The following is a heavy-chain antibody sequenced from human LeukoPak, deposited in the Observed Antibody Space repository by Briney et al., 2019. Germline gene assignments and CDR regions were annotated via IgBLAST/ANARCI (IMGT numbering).Heavy chain of an antibody. Sequence: PGRSLRLSCAASGFTFSSYGMHWVRQAPGKGLEWVAVISYDGSNKYYADSVKGRFTISRDNSKNTLYLQMNSLRAEDTAVYYCAKAGPLSYVVVTAFDYWGQGTLVTVSS. V-gene: IGHV3-30*18. CDR2: ISYDGSNK. CDR1: GFTFSSYG. CDR3: AKAGPLSYVVVTAFDY. J-gene: IGHJ4*02. D-gene: IGHD2-21*02.